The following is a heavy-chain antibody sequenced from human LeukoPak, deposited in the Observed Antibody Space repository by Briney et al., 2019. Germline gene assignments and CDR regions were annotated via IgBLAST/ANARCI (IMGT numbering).Heavy chain of an antibody. D-gene: IGHD6-13*01. CDR1: GFTFSSYS. V-gene: IGHV3-23*01. J-gene: IGHJ4*02. CDR3: AKDGPRYSSSWYLGY. Sequence: PGGSLRLSCAASGFTFSSYSMNWVRQAPGKGLEWVSAISGSGGSTYYADSVKGRFTISRDNSKNTLYLQMNSLRAEDTAVYYCAKDGPRYSSSWYLGYWGQGTLVTVSS. CDR2: ISGSGGST.